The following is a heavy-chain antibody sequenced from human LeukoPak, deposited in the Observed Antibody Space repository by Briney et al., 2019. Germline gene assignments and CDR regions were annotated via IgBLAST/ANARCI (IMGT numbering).Heavy chain of an antibody. J-gene: IGHJ5*02. D-gene: IGHD6-19*01. CDR2: IFHRGIP. CDR1: DYSITNSW. CDR3: ARDPGFSSSFMIFDP. Sequence: PSETLSLTCAVSDYSITNSWWSWVRQSPGMRLEWIGQIFHRGIPNYNPSLKSRVTMSIDKANNQVSLKMNSVTAADTAVYYCARDPGFSSSFMIFDPWGQGTLVTVSS. V-gene: IGHV4-4*02.